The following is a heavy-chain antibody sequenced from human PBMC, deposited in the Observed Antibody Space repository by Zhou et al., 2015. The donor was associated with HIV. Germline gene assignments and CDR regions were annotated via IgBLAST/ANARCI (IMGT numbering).Heavy chain of an antibody. CDR1: GYIFTTYV. D-gene: IGHD6-13*01. Sequence: QVQLVQSGAEVKKPGASVKVSCKASGYIFTTYVMHWVRQAPGQRLEWMGWINTGNGNTEYSQKFQGRLTLTRDTSANTTYMELSSLRSEDTAIYYCARVQGSSWYFSPNDAFDIW. CDR2: INTGNGNT. J-gene: IGHJ3*02. V-gene: IGHV1-3*04. CDR3: ARVQGSSWYFSPNDAFDI.